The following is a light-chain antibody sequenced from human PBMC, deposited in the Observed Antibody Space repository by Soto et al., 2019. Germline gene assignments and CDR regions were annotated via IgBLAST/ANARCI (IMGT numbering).Light chain of an antibody. CDR1: QRLSSSS. CDR3: QQYDSTPWT. CDR2: GAS. J-gene: IGKJ1*01. V-gene: IGKV3-20*01. Sequence: EIVLTQSPGTLSLSPGERAALSCRASQRLSSSSLAWYQQKPGHGPRLLIYGASRRATGIPDRFSATESGTDFTLTISSLEPEDLAVYFCQQYDSTPWTFGQGTRVESK.